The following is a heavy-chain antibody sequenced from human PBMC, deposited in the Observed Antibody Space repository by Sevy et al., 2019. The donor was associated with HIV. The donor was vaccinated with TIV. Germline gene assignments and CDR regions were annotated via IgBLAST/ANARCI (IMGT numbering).Heavy chain of an antibody. CDR3: ARDGEAYYDSSGYYSAIFDY. CDR2: ISYDGSNK. CDR1: GFTFSSYA. Sequence: GGSLRLSCAASGFTFSSYAIHWVRQAPGKGLEWVAVISYDGSNKYYADSVKGRFTISRDNSKNTLYLQMNSLRAEDTAVYYCARDGEAYYDSSGYYSAIFDYWGQGTLVTVSS. J-gene: IGHJ4*02. D-gene: IGHD3-22*01. V-gene: IGHV3-30-3*01.